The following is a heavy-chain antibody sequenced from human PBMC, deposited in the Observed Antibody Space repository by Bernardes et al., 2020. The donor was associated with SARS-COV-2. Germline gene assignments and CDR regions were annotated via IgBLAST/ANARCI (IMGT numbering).Heavy chain of an antibody. CDR3: ARGGVKWLQFWAFDI. CDR2: IRHDGSEK. D-gene: IGHD3-3*02. Sequence: GGSLRLSCAASGFTFSSYCMTWVRQAPGKGLEWVANIRHDGSEKYYVDSVKGRFTIFRDNAENTVFLQMNILRAEDTALYYCARGGVKWLQFWAFDIWGQGTMVSVSS. V-gene: IGHV3-7*03. CDR1: GFTFSSYC. J-gene: IGHJ3*02.